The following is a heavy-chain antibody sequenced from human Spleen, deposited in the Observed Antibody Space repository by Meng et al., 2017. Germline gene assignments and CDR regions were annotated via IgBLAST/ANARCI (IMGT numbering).Heavy chain of an antibody. CDR2: INHSGST. J-gene: IGHJ4*02. Sequence: QVDLQQWGAGLLTPSETLSLTCVVSGGSFSDYYWSWIRQPPGKGLEWIGEINHSGSTNYNPSLESRATISVDTSQNNLSLKLSSVTAADSAVYYCARGPTTMAHDFDYWGQGTLVTVSS. V-gene: IGHV4-34*01. D-gene: IGHD4-11*01. CDR1: GGSFSDYY. CDR3: ARGPTTMAHDFDY.